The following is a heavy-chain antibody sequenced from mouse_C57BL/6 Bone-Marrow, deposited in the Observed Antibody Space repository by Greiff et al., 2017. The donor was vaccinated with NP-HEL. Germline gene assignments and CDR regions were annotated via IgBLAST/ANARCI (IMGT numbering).Heavy chain of an antibody. CDR3: ARHDYDSHFDV. CDR1: GFTFSSYG. D-gene: IGHD2-4*01. J-gene: IGHJ1*03. Sequence: EVQLQESGGDLVKPGGSLKLSCAASGFTFSSYGMSWVRQTPDKRLEWVATISSGGSYTYYPDSVKGRFTISRDNAKNTLYLQMSSLKSEDTAMYYCARHDYDSHFDVWGTGTTVTVSS. V-gene: IGHV5-6*01. CDR2: ISSGGSYT.